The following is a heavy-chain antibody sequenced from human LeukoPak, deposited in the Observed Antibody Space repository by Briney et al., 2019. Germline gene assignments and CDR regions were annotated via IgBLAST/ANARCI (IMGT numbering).Heavy chain of an antibody. Sequence: ASVKVSCKASGGTFSSYAISWVRQAPGQGLEWMGGIIPIFGTANYAQKFQGRVTITADESTSTAYMELSSLRSEDTAVYYCAREPGDIVATRGWFDPWGQGTLVTVSS. CDR1: GGTFSSYA. CDR2: IIPIFGTA. V-gene: IGHV1-69*13. CDR3: AREPGDIVATRGWFDP. D-gene: IGHD5-12*01. J-gene: IGHJ5*02.